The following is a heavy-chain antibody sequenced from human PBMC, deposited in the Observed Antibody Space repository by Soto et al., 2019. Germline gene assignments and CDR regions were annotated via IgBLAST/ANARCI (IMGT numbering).Heavy chain of an antibody. J-gene: IGHJ3*01. D-gene: IGHD1-1*01. Sequence: GSLRLSCAASGSTFSTYWMHWVRQAPGKGLVWVSRIHSDGITTLYADSVTGRFTISRDNAKNTVFLQMNSLRAEDTAVYYCATGPTPAFAFWGRGTMVTVSS. CDR3: ATGPTPAFAF. CDR1: GSTFSTYW. V-gene: IGHV3-74*01. CDR2: IHSDGITT.